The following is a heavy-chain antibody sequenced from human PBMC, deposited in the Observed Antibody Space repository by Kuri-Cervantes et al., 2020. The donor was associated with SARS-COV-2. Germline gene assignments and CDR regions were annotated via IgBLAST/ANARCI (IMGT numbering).Heavy chain of an antibody. CDR1: GFTFSSYG. CDR2: IRYDGSNK. Sequence: GGSLRLSCAASGFTFSSYGMHWVRQAPGKGLEWVAFIRYDGSNKYYADSVKGRFTISRDNSKNTLYLQMNSLRAEDTAGYYCAKDFWSGYYYFDYWGQGTLVTVSS. V-gene: IGHV3-30*02. J-gene: IGHJ4*02. D-gene: IGHD3-3*01. CDR3: AKDFWSGYYYFDY.